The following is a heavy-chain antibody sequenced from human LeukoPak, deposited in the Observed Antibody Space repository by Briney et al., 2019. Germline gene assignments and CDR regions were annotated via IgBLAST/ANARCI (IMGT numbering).Heavy chain of an antibody. CDR1: GYTFTSYA. J-gene: IGHJ4*02. CDR3: ARDLLVRGVIILFGY. Sequence: ASVKVSCKASGYTFTSYAMHWVRQAPGQRLEWMGWINAGNGNTKYSQEFQGRVTITRDTSASTAYMELSSLRSEDTAVYYCARDLLVRGVIILFGYWGQGTLVTVSS. D-gene: IGHD3-10*01. CDR2: INAGNGNT. V-gene: IGHV1-3*01.